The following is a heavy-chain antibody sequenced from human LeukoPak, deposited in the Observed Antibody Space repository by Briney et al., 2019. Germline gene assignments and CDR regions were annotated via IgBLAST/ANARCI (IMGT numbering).Heavy chain of an antibody. V-gene: IGHV3-30-3*01. Sequence: GGSLRLSCEASGFTFRSYAMGWVRQAPGKGLEWVADISYDGNKKYYAPFVKGRFSISRDNSKNTLYLEMNSLRAEDTAVYYCARSVVGATFNEFDYWGQGTLVTVSS. D-gene: IGHD1-26*01. CDR2: ISYDGNKK. CDR1: GFTFRSYA. J-gene: IGHJ4*02. CDR3: ARSVVGATFNEFDY.